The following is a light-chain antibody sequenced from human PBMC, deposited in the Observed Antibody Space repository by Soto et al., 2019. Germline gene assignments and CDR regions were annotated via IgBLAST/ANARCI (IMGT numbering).Light chain of an antibody. J-gene: IGKJ1*01. Sequence: DIQITQSPSSLSASVGDRVTITCRASQSISSYLNWYQQKPGKAPKLLIYAASSLQGGVPSRFSGSGSGTDFTLTISSLQPEDFATYYCQQSYSTPPTFGQGTKVDIK. CDR2: AAS. CDR3: QQSYSTPPT. CDR1: QSISSY. V-gene: IGKV1-39*01.